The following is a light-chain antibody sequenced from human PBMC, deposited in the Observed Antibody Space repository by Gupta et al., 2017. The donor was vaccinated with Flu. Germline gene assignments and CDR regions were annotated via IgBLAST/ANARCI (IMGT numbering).Light chain of an antibody. J-gene: IGKJ2*01. Sequence: ELVLTQSPGTLSLSPGERVTLSCRASQSVSSSYLAWFQQKPGQAPRLLIYRASSRATGIPDRFSGSGSGTDFTFTITRLEREDFAVYYCQQYESSPFTFGQGTKLEVK. CDR3: QQYESSPFT. CDR2: RAS. V-gene: IGKV3-20*01. CDR1: QSVSSSY.